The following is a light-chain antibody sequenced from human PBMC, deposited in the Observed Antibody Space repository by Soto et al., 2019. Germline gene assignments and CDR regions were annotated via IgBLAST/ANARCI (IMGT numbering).Light chain of an antibody. CDR3: EQRRDWPFT. CDR2: DTS. Sequence: EIVLTQSPATLSLSPGERATLSCRASQSVSSYLVWYQQKPGQAPRLLIYDTSNRVTGIPARFSGSGSGTDFTLTISSLEAEDFAVFYCEQRRDWPFTFGGGTKLEIK. V-gene: IGKV3-11*01. J-gene: IGKJ4*01. CDR1: QSVSSY.